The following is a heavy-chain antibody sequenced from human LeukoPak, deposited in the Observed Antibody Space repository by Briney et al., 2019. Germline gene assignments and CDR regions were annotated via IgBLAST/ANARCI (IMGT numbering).Heavy chain of an antibody. CDR1: GFTFSSYA. V-gene: IGHV3-23*01. CDR2: ISGSGDST. CDR3: ASGTVGNYALDY. J-gene: IGHJ4*02. Sequence: GGSLRLSCAASGFTFSSYAMSWVRQAPGKGLEWVSAISGSGDSTYYADSVKGRFTISRDNSKNTLYLQMNSLRVEDTAVYFCASGTVGNYALDYWGQGTLVTVSS. D-gene: IGHD1-7*01.